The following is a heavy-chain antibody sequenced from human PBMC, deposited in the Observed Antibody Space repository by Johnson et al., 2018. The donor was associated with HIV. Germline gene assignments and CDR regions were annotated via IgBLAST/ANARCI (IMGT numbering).Heavy chain of an antibody. D-gene: IGHD1-26*01. CDR2: IYSGGST. J-gene: IGHJ3*02. Sequence: VQLLESGGGLVQPGGSLRLSCAASGFTVSSHYMSWVRQAPGKGLEWVSVIYSGGSTYYADSVKGRFTIPRDNSKNTLYLQMNSLRAEDTAVYYCALVGAHDAFDIWGQGTMVTVSS. V-gene: IGHV3-66*01. CDR1: GFTVSSHY. CDR3: ALVGAHDAFDI.